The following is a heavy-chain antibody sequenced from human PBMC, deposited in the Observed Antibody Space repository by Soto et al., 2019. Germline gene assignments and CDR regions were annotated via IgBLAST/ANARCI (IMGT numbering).Heavy chain of an antibody. CDR3: ARVPKTYDFPSYFVS. CDR2: ISASDSIT. CDR1: AFTFSTYA. J-gene: IGHJ4*02. Sequence: EVQLSESGGGLVQPGGSLRLTCAASAFTFSTYAMSWVRQAPGKGLEWVSSISASDSITYYADSLKGRFTVSRDNSKDTLYLQMNSVRAEDTAVYYCARVPKTYDFPSYFVSWGQGTLVTVSS. V-gene: IGHV3-23*01. D-gene: IGHD3-3*01.